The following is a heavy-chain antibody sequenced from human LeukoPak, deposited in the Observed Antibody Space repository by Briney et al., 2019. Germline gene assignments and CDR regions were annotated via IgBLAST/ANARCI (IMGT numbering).Heavy chain of an antibody. J-gene: IGHJ4*02. V-gene: IGHV1-2*02. Sequence: ASVKVSCKASGYTFTGYYMHWVRQAPGQGLEWMGWINPNSGGTNYAQKFQGRVTMTRDTSTSTAYMELSRLRSDDTAVYYCAERGDYYDSSGYYHYFDYWGQGTLVTVSS. CDR3: AERGDYYDSSGYYHYFDY. D-gene: IGHD3-22*01. CDR1: GYTFTGYY. CDR2: INPNSGGT.